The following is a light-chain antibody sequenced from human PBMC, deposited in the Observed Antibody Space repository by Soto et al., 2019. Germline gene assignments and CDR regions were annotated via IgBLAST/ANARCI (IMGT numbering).Light chain of an antibody. Sequence: EIVLTQSPGTLSLSPGERATPSCRASQSVSSSYLAWYQQKPGQAPSLLIYGASRRATGIPDRFSGSGSGTDFTLTISRLEPEDFAVYYCQQYYSSPFTFGPGTKVDIK. CDR1: QSVSSSY. V-gene: IGKV3-20*01. CDR3: QQYYSSPFT. J-gene: IGKJ3*01. CDR2: GAS.